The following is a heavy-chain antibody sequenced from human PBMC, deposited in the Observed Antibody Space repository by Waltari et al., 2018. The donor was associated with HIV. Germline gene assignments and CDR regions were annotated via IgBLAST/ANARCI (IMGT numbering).Heavy chain of an antibody. CDR3: ASARETMGVDFES. Sequence: QLVQSGAEVRKPGSSVRVSCKASGGECNSYSINWVRKDNGQGLEWLGRSIPQSNTANNAQKFQGRVTITADKSTSTAYMELSSLKSDDTGVYYCASARETMGVDFESWGQGSLVTVSS. D-gene: IGHD3-10*01. V-gene: IGHV1-69*08. CDR1: GGECNSYS. J-gene: IGHJ4*02. CDR2: SIPQSNTA.